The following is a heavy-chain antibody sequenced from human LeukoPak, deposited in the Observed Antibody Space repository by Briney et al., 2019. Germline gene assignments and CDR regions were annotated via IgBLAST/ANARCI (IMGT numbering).Heavy chain of an antibody. D-gene: IGHD5-18*01. CDR3: AREGYSYGYYYYYMDV. CDR1: GGSFSGYY. Sequence: SSETLSLTCAVYGGSFSGYYWSWIRQPPGKGLEWIGEINHSGSTNYNPSLKSRVTISVDTSKNQFSLKLSSVTAADTAVYYCAREGYSYGYYYYYMDVWGKGTTVTISS. J-gene: IGHJ6*03. CDR2: INHSGST. V-gene: IGHV4-34*01.